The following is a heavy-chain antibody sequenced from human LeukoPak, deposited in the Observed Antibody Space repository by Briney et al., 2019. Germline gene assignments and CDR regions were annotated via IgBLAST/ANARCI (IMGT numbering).Heavy chain of an antibody. D-gene: IGHD1-26*01. CDR1: GDSISSTSYY. V-gene: IGHV4-39*07. CDR2: IHYSGTT. Sequence: SETLSLTCTVSGDSISSTSYYWGWIRQPPGKGLEWIGSIHYSGTTYYNPSLKSRVTMSVDTSKNQFSLKLSSVTAADTAVYYCARDGDDSGSYWGQGTLVTVSS. CDR3: ARDGDDSGSY. J-gene: IGHJ4*02.